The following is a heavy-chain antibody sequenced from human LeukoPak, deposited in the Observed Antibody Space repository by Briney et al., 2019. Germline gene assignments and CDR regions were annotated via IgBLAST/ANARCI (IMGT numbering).Heavy chain of an antibody. D-gene: IGHD2-2*01. V-gene: IGHV4-4*02. J-gene: IGHJ4*02. CDR2: IYHSGST. Sequence: PSETLSLTCAVSGGSGGSISSSNYWSWVRQPPEKGLEWIGEIYHSGSTNYNPSLKSRVTISVDKSKNQFSLKLNSVTAADTAVYYCARAGQGYCTSAGCFLSLDYWGQGTLVTVSS. CDR1: GGSGGSISSSNY. CDR3: ARAGQGYCTSAGCFLSLDY.